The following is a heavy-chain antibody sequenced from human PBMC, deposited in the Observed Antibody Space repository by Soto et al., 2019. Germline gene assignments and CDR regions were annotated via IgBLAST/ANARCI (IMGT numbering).Heavy chain of an antibody. D-gene: IGHD2-15*01. CDR2: IIPIFGTA. CDR1: GGTFSSYA. J-gene: IGHJ5*02. CDR3: ARVNGYCSGGSCLSPFDP. Sequence: ASVKVSCKASGGTFSSYAISWVRQAPGQGLEWMGGIIPIFGTANYAQKFQGRVTITADESTSTTYMELSSLRSEDTAVYYCARVNGYCSGGSCLSPFDPWGQGTLVTVSS. V-gene: IGHV1-69*13.